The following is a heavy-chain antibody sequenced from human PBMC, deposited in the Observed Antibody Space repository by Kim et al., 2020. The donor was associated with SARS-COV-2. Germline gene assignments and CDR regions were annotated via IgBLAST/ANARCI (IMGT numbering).Heavy chain of an antibody. CDR2: IIPIFGTA. D-gene: IGHD1-1*01. CDR1: GGTFSSYA. Sequence: SVKVSCKASGGTFSSYAISWVRQAPGQGLEWMGGIIPIFGTANYAQKFQGRVTITADESTSTAYMELSILRSEDTAVYYCASLTGIGGWFDPWGQGTLVTVSS. J-gene: IGHJ5*02. V-gene: IGHV1-69*13. CDR3: ASLTGIGGWFDP.